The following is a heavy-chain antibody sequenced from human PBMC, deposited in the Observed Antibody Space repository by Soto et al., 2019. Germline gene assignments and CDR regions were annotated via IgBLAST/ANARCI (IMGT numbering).Heavy chain of an antibody. Sequence: QVQLVESGGGVVQPGRSLRLSCEASGFTVSSYGMHWVRQARGKGLEWVAVISYDGSNKYYADSVKGRFTISRDNSKNTLYLQMNSLRAEDTAVYYCNSLAVAGKNWFDPWGQGTLVTVSS. D-gene: IGHD6-19*01. CDR1: GFTVSSYG. CDR2: ISYDGSNK. CDR3: NSLAVAGKNWFDP. J-gene: IGHJ5*02. V-gene: IGHV3-30*03.